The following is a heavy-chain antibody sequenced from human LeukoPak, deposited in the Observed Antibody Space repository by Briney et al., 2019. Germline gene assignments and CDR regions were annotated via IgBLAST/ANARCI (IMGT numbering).Heavy chain of an antibody. CDR1: GFTFSSYG. J-gene: IGHJ4*02. CDR2: IRYDGSNK. Sequence: GGSLRLSCAASGFTFSSYGMHWVRQAPGKGLEWVAFIRYDGSNKYYADSVKGRFTISRDNSKNTLYLQMNSLRAEDTAVYYCAKESPAYYDILTGYLIDYWGQGTLVTVSS. CDR3: AKESPAYYDILTGYLIDY. V-gene: IGHV3-30*02. D-gene: IGHD3-9*01.